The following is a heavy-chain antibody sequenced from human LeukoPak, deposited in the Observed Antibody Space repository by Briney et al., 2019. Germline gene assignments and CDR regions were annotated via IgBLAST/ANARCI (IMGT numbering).Heavy chain of an antibody. Sequence: ASVKVSCKASGYTFTSYDINWVRQATGQGLEWMGWMNPNSGNTGYAQKFQGRVTMTRNTSISTAYMELSSLRSEGTAVYYCAGSYGSGSYSLYYYGMDVWGQGTTATVSS. D-gene: IGHD3-10*01. CDR3: AGSYGSGSYSLYYYGMDV. CDR1: GYTFTSYD. J-gene: IGHJ6*02. CDR2: MNPNSGNT. V-gene: IGHV1-8*01.